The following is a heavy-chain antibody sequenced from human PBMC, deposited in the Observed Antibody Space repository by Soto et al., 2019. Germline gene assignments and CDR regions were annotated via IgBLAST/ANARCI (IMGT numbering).Heavy chain of an antibody. Sequence: QVQLVESGGGVIQPGRSLRLSCAASGIILTSYGIHWVRQAPGKGLEWVSVIWYDGTNKYYADSVKGRFTISRDNSKNTLYLQMNSLRAEDTAVYYCAADSSGHNQGLDYWGQGTLVTVSS. J-gene: IGHJ4*02. V-gene: IGHV3-33*01. CDR1: GIILTSYG. CDR3: AADSSGHNQGLDY. CDR2: IWYDGTNK. D-gene: IGHD3-22*01.